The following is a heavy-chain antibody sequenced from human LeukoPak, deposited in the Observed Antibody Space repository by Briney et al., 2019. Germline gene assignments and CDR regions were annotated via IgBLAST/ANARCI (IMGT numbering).Heavy chain of an antibody. J-gene: IGHJ3*01. CDR2: VSNSGSSI. D-gene: IGHD6-13*01. Sequence: KTGGSLRLSCAASGFTFSDEYMSWIRQAPGKGLEWISCVSNSGSSIYYADSVKGRFSISRDNVKNSLYLQMNSLRVEDTAVYYCARDGAYSASNFWGQATMVAVSS. V-gene: IGHV3-11*01. CDR1: GFTFSDEY. CDR3: ARDGAYSASNF.